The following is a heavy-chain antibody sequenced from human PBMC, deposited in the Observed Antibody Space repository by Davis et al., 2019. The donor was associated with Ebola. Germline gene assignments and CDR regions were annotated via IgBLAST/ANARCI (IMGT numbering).Heavy chain of an antibody. CDR3: AKEKAAGFRISGYYFDY. D-gene: IGHD6-13*01. J-gene: IGHJ4*02. CDR1: GFTFSSYA. V-gene: IGHV3-23*01. CDR2: ISGSGGST. Sequence: PGGSLRLSCAASGFTFSSYAMSWVRQAPGKGLEWVSAISGSGGSTYYADSVKGRFTISRDNSKNTLYLQMNSLRAEDTAVYYCAKEKAAGFRISGYYFDYWGQGTLVTVSS.